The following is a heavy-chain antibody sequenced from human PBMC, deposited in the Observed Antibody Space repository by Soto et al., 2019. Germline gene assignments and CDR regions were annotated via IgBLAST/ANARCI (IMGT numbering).Heavy chain of an antibody. CDR3: ARGDSIYSNYGYFDY. V-gene: IGHV3-33*01. CDR2: IWYDGSNK. Sequence: VGSLRLSCAASGFTFSSYGMHWVRQAPGKGLEWVAVIWYDGSNKYYADSVKGRFTISRDNSKNTLYLQMNSLRAEDTAVYYCARGDSIYSNYGYFDYWGQGTLVTVSS. CDR1: GFTFSSYG. D-gene: IGHD4-4*01. J-gene: IGHJ4*02.